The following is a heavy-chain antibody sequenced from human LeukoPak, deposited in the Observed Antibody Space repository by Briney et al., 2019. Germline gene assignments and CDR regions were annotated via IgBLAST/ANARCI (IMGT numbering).Heavy chain of an antibody. CDR1: GGSISSDF. D-gene: IGHD5-18*01. V-gene: IGHV4-59*08. CDR2: IYFSGST. CDR3: ARRIRLWPRGYFDY. Sequence: SETLSLTCTVSGGSISSDFWSWIRQPPGKGREWIGYIYFSGSTNYNPSLKCRVTISVATSMNQFSLKLSSVTAADTAVYYCARRIRLWPRGYFDYWGQGTLGTVSS. J-gene: IGHJ4*02.